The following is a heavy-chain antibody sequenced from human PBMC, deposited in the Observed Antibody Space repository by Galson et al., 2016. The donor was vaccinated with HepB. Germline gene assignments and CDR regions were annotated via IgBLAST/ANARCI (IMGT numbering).Heavy chain of an antibody. V-gene: IGHV3-7*01. Sequence: SLRLSCATTTFAFSRTWMTWVRQAPGKGLEWVANINHDGSEIHYVDSVKGRFTFSRDNAKNSLYLEMNSPRVEDTAVYYCGRGNTEKYLLDYWGQGTLVTVSS. CDR2: INHDGSEI. CDR1: TFAFSRTW. D-gene: IGHD2-8*02. CDR3: GRGNTEKYLLDY. J-gene: IGHJ4*02.